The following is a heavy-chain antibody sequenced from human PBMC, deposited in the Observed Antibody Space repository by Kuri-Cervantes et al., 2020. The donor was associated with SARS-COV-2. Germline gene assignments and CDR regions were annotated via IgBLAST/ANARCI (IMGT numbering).Heavy chain of an antibody. D-gene: IGHD1-1*01. J-gene: IGHJ6*02. CDR2: IIPIIGLA. CDR3: ATTTGTGFHVLEYGMDV. Sequence: SVKVSCKASGYTFTSYAMNWVRQAPGQGLEWMGGIIPIIGLANYAEMFQGRVAITADQSTTTAYMELSSLRAEDTAVYYCATTTGTGFHVLEYGMDVWGQGTTVTVSS. CDR1: GYTFTSYA. V-gene: IGHV1-69*10.